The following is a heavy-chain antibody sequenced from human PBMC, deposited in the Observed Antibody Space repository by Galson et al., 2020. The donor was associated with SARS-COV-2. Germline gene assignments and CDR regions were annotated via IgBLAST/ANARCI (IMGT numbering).Heavy chain of an antibody. CDR2: IYHSRST. D-gene: IGHD5-12*01. J-gene: IGHJ4*02. Sequence: SETLSLTCTVSGGSMTSGGYYWSWIRQHPGKGLEWNGYIYHSRSTYYNPSLKNRVTMSVDTSKNQFSLKLRSVTAADTAVYYCAGERLYVDESMAQAYWGQGTLVTVSS. V-gene: IGHV4-31*03. CDR1: GGSMTSGGYY. CDR3: AGERLYVDESMAQAY.